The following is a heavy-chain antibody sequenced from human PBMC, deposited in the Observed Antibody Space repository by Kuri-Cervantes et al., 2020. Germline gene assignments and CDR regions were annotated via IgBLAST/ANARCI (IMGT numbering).Heavy chain of an antibody. CDR1: GSKLSFYW. V-gene: IGHV3-7*01. Sequence: GGSLRLSCGVSGSKLSFYWTTWVRQAPGKGLQWVASINQDGTEKQYMDSVKGRFTISRDNAKDSLYLEMNSLRTEDTAVYFCARDGPWYFFAGRVVGPYYYMDVWDNGTTVTVSS. J-gene: IGHJ6*03. CDR3: ARDGPWYFFAGRVVGPYYYMDV. CDR2: INQDGTEK. D-gene: IGHD2/OR15-2a*01.